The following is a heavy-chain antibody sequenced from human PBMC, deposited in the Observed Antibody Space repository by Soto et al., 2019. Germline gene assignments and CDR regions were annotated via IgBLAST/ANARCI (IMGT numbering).Heavy chain of an antibody. Sequence: ETLSLTCTVSGGSIRSYYWSWIRQPPGKGLEWIGYIYYTGTTNYNPSLKSRVAISVDTSKNQVSLKLSSVTAADTAIYYCARAIDFDYWGQGTLVTVSS. CDR3: ARAIDFDY. J-gene: IGHJ4*02. CDR2: IYYTGTT. CDR1: GGSIRSYY. V-gene: IGHV4-59*01.